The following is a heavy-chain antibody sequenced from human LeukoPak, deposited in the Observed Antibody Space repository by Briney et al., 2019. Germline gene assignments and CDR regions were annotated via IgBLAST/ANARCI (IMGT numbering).Heavy chain of an antibody. D-gene: IGHD6-19*01. CDR3: ARTHINGWCFDS. Sequence: GGSLRLSCAASGFTFSSNGMSWVRQAPGKGLEWVSSISSSGGSIYYADSVKGRFTISRDNAKNSMYMQMNSLRAEDTAVYYCARTHINGWCFDSWGQGTLVTVSS. J-gene: IGHJ4*02. CDR2: ISSSGGSI. CDR1: GFTFSSNG. V-gene: IGHV3-21*01.